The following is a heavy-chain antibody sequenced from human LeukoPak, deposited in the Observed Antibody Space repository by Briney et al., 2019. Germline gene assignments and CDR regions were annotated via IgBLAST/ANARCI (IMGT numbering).Heavy chain of an antibody. V-gene: IGHV4-59*01. CDR3: ARGNYYDSRTYYRAFDI. CDR1: DGSFSSYY. Sequence: SGTLSLTCTVSDGSFSSYYWSWIRQPPGKGLEWIGYIYYSGSSNYNPSLKSRVTISVDTSKNHFSLKLSSVTAADTAVYYCARGNYYDSRTYYRAFDIWGQGTMVTVSS. D-gene: IGHD3-22*01. J-gene: IGHJ3*02. CDR2: IYYSGSS.